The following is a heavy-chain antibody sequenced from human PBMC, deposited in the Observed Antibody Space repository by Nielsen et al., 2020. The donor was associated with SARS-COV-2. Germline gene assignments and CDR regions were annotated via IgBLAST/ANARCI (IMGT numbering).Heavy chain of an antibody. CDR3: ARDSSGTYRRVDY. D-gene: IGHD3-22*01. Sequence: ASVKVSCKASGYTFTSYYIHWVRQAPGQGLEWMGLINPSGGTTRYAQKFQGRVTMTRDTSTSTVYMELSSLRSDDTAVYYCARDSSGTYRRVDYWGQGTLVTVSS. J-gene: IGHJ4*02. CDR2: INPSGGTT. CDR1: GYTFTSYY. V-gene: IGHV1-46*01.